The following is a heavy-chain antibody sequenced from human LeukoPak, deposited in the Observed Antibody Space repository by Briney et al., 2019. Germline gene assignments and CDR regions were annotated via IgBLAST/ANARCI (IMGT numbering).Heavy chain of an antibody. J-gene: IGHJ3*02. CDR3: AKKRGTSATPIDI. CDR1: GFTFSNYA. Sequence: PGGSLRLSCAASGFTFSNYAMTWVRQAPGKGLDWVSSITGTGISAYYADSVKGRFTLSRDNSKSTLYLQMNILRAEDTAVYYCAKKRGTSATPIDIWGQGTMVTVSS. V-gene: IGHV3-23*01. CDR2: ITGTGISA. D-gene: IGHD3-16*01.